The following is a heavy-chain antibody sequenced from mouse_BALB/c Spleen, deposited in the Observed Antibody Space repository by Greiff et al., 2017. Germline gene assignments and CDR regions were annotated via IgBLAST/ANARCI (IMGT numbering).Heavy chain of an antibody. CDR2: IDPYNGGT. D-gene: IGHD2-3*01. J-gene: IGHJ2*01. CDR1: GYSFTDYN. V-gene: IGHV1S135*01. CDR3: ARGVYDGYSFDD. Sequence: VQLQQSGPDLVQPGASLKVSCKASGYSFTDYNMYWVKQSPGKSLEWIGYIDPYNGGTSYTQTFKGRATLTVDKSSSTAFMHLNSLTSEDSAVYYCARGVYDGYSFDDWGQGTTLTVSS.